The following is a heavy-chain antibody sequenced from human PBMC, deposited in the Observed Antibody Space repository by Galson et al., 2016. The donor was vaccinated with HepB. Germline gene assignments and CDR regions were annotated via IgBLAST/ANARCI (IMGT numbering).Heavy chain of an antibody. CDR1: GFTFTDYY. CDR3: VLTARVAAA. Sequence: LRLSCAASGFTFTDYYMSWIRQAPGKGPEWVSSISQSGHDTNYHDSVRGRFIISRDNAKNSVYLQMNSLRVEDTGVYYCVLTARVAAAWGQGTLVTVSS. V-gene: IGHV3-11*06. D-gene: IGHD6-25*01. J-gene: IGHJ5*02. CDR2: ISQSGHDT.